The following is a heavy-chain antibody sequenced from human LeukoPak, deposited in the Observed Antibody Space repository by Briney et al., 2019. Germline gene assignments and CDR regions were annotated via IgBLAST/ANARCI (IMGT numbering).Heavy chain of an antibody. D-gene: IGHD5-18*01. V-gene: IGHV3-9*01. CDR2: ISWNSGSI. CDR1: GFTFDDYA. J-gene: IGHJ4*02. CDR3: AKASGYSYGPEYYFDY. Sequence: PGGSLRLSCAASGFTFDDYAMHWVRQAPGKGLEWVSGISWNSGSIGYADSVKGRFTISRDNAKNSLYLQMNSLRAEDTALYYCAKASGYSYGPEYYFDYWGQGTLVTVSS.